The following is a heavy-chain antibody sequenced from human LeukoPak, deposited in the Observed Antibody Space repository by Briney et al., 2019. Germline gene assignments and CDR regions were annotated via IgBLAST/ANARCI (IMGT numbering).Heavy chain of an antibody. D-gene: IGHD3-22*01. CDR3: AKRRNYYDSDGFSVDY. V-gene: IGHV3-23*01. J-gene: IGHJ4*02. CDR1: GFTFTSFA. CDR2: ISGTGGST. Sequence: WGSLRLSCAASGFTFTSFAMSWVRQAPGKGLEWVSTISGTGGSTFYADSVKGRFTISRDNSKNTLYLQMNSLRAEDTAVYWCAKRRNYYDSDGFSVDYWGQGTLDTVSS.